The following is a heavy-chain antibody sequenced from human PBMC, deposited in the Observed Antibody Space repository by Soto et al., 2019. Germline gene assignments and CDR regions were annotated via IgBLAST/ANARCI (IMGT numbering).Heavy chain of an antibody. Sequence: QLQLQESGPGLVKPSETLSLTCTVSGGSISSSSYYWGWIRQPPGKGLEWIGSIYYSGSTYYNPSLKSRVTISVDTSKNQFSLKLSSVTAADTAVYYCARLSYRDRQFDYWGQGTLVTVSS. CDR2: IYYSGST. CDR3: ARLSYRDRQFDY. V-gene: IGHV4-39*01. D-gene: IGHD3-16*02. CDR1: GGSISSSSYY. J-gene: IGHJ4*02.